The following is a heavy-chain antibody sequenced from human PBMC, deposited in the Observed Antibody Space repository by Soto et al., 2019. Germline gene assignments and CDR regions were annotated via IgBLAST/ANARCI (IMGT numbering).Heavy chain of an antibody. CDR2: ISAYNGDT. J-gene: IGHJ2*01. Sequence: QVQLVQSGAEVKKPGASVRVSCWASGYTFTGYGISWVRQAPGQGLEWMGWISAYNGDTRYAQKFQGRVTMTTETSTSTAYMELRSLKSDDTAVYYCARDRTVNTYVHWYFDLWGRGTLVTVSS. V-gene: IGHV1-18*01. D-gene: IGHD5-18*01. CDR1: GYTFTGYG. CDR3: ARDRTVNTYVHWYFDL.